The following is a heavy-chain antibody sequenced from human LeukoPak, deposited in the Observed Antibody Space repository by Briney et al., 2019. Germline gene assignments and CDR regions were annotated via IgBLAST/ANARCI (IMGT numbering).Heavy chain of an antibody. V-gene: IGHV3-73*01. D-gene: IGHD3-10*01. J-gene: IGHJ6*03. CDR3: ARDHVDSGGYYYYMDV. CDR2: IRSKANSYAT. CDR1: GFTFSGSA. Sequence: GGSLRLSCAASGFTFSGSAMHWVRQASGKGLEWVGRIRSKANSYATAYAASVKGRFTISRDDSKNTAYLQMSSLRAEDTAVYYCARDHVDSGGYYYYMDVWGKGTTVTVSS.